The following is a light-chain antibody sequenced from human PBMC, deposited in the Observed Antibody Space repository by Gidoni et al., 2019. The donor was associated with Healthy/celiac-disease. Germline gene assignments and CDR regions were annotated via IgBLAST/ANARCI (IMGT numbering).Light chain of an antibody. J-gene: IGKJ4*01. CDR3: QQYGSSPDT. Sequence: EIVLTMTRGTLSLSPGERANLSCRASQSVSSSYLAWYQQTPGQAPRLLIYGASSRATGIPDRFGGRGVGTDFTLTISRLEPEDFAVDYCQQYGSSPDTFGGGTKVEIK. CDR2: GAS. CDR1: QSVSSSY. V-gene: IGKV3-20*01.